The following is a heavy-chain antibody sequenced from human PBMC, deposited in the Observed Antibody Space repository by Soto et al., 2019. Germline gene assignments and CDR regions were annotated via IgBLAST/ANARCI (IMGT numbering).Heavy chain of an antibody. J-gene: IGHJ6*02. CDR1: GFTFSSYA. CDR3: AKVLRFLAWLAWYYGMDV. CDR2: ISGSGGST. Sequence: PGGSLRLSCAASGFTFSSYAMSWVRQAPGKGLEWVSAISGSGGSTYYADSVKGRFTISRDNSKNTLYLQMNSLRAEDTAVYYCAKVLRFLAWLAWYYGMDVCGQGTTVTVSS. D-gene: IGHD3-3*01. V-gene: IGHV3-23*01.